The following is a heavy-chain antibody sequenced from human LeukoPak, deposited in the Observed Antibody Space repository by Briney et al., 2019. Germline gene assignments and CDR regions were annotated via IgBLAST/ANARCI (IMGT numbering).Heavy chain of an antibody. CDR2: IKQDGSEK. Sequence: GGSLRLSCAASGFTLRSYWMSWVRQAPGKGLEWVANIKQDGSEKYYVDSVKGRFTISRDNGKNSLYLQMNSLRAEDTAVYYCARGGPRDGYDYWGQGTLVTVSS. CDR1: GFTLRSYW. CDR3: ARGGPRDGYDY. D-gene: IGHD5-18*01. V-gene: IGHV3-7*01. J-gene: IGHJ4*02.